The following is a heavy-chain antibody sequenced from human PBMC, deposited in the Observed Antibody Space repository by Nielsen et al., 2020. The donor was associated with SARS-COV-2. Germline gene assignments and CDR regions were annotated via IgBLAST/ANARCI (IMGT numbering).Heavy chain of an antibody. V-gene: IGHV4-34*01. D-gene: IGHD1-14*01. J-gene: IGHJ6*03. Sequence: SETLSLTCAVSGESFSDNKWNWVRQPPGKGLEWIGEIDHSGGTSYNPSLKSRVTMSVDTSKNQFSLTLNSVTAADTAVYFCARGKRSYSGTCLSYYYYYYMDVWGKGTTVTVSS. CDR2: IDHSGGT. CDR3: ARGKRSYSGTCLSYYYYYYMDV. CDR1: GESFSDNK.